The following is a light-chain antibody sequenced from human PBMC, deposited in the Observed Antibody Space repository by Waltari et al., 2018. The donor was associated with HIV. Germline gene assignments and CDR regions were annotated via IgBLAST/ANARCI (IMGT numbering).Light chain of an antibody. Sequence: QSVLTQPPSVSGAAGQKVTISCTGVSSNIGAGSDVHWYQQLPGTAPKLLIYGNTKRPSGVPDRVSGSQSGTSASLAIIGLQAEDEADYYCQSYDSSLSGVIFGGGTKVTVL. V-gene: IGLV1-40*01. CDR2: GNT. CDR1: SSNIGAGSD. J-gene: IGLJ2*01. CDR3: QSYDSSLSGVI.